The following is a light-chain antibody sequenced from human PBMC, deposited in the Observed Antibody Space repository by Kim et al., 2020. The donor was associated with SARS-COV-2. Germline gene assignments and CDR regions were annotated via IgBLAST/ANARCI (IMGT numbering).Light chain of an antibody. CDR2: TTD. Sequence: GQRVTISCSGSSSNIGKNYVYWYQQLPGTAPKLLIYTTDRRPSGVPDRFSGSKSGTSASLAISALRSEDEADYYCAAWDDSLSAWVFGGGTKLTVL. V-gene: IGLV1-47*01. J-gene: IGLJ3*02. CDR3: AAWDDSLSAWV. CDR1: SSNIGKNY.